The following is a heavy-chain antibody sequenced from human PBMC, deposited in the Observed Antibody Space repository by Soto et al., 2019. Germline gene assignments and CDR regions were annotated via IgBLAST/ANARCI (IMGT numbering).Heavy chain of an antibody. CDR3: ARDSKELPCPSIAARSYYYYDIDA. Sequence: ASVKVSWKASGYTFTSYYMHWVRQAPGQGLEWMGIINPSGDSTSYAQKYQGRVTMTRDTTTSPVYMELSSVRSEDTAEYYCARDSKELPCPSIAARSYYYYDIDAWRQG. D-gene: IGHD6-6*01. CDR1: GYTFTSYY. V-gene: IGHV1-46*01. CDR2: INPSGDST. J-gene: IGHJ6*01.